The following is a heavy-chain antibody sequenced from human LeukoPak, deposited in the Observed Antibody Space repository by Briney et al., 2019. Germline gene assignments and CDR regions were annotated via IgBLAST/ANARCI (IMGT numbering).Heavy chain of an antibody. CDR3: ARHGRYSGDYYFDY. V-gene: IGHV4-39*01. CDR1: GGSISSSSYS. Sequence: NPSETLSLTCTVSGGSISSSSYSWGWIRQPPGKGLEWIGSIYYSGSTYYNPSLKSRVTISVDTSKNQFSLKLSSVTAADTAVYYCARHGRYSGDYYFDYWGQGTLVTVSS. D-gene: IGHD6-25*01. J-gene: IGHJ4*02. CDR2: IYYSGST.